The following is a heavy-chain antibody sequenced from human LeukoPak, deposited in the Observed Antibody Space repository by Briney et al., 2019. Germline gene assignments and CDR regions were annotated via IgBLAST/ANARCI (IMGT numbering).Heavy chain of an antibody. Sequence: PSETLSLDCTVSGGSISSYYWSWIRQPAGKGLEWIGRIYTSGSTNYNPSLKSRVTISVDTSKNQFSLKLSSVTAADTAVYYCARAHFWSGYTPWGAFDIWGQGTMVTVSS. CDR1: GGSISSYY. J-gene: IGHJ3*02. V-gene: IGHV4-4*07. CDR3: ARAHFWSGYTPWGAFDI. D-gene: IGHD3-3*02. CDR2: IYTSGST.